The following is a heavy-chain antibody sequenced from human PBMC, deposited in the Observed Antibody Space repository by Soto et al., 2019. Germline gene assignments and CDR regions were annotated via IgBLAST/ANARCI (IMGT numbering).Heavy chain of an antibody. D-gene: IGHD6-19*01. Sequence: PSETLSLTCTVSGGSISSYYWSWIRQPPGKGLEWIGYIYYSGSTNYNPSLKSRVTISVDTSKNQFSLKLSSVTTADTAVYYCVRAGGGWSFDIWGQGTLVTV. J-gene: IGHJ4*02. CDR2: IYYSGST. CDR1: GGSISSYY. V-gene: IGHV4-59*01. CDR3: VRAGGGWSFDI.